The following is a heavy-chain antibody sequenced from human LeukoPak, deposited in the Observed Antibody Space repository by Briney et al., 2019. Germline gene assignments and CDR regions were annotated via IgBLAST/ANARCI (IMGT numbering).Heavy chain of an antibody. Sequence: ASVKVSCKASGYILSSYNMHWVRQAPGQGLEWLGIINPSGGSTSYAQKFQGRVTMTRDMSTSTVYMELSSLRSEDTAVYYCARVREGPYCGGDCTQNWFDPWGQGTLVTVSS. J-gene: IGHJ5*02. CDR3: ARVREGPYCGGDCTQNWFDP. CDR2: INPSGGST. D-gene: IGHD2-21*02. CDR1: GYILSSYN. V-gene: IGHV1-46*01.